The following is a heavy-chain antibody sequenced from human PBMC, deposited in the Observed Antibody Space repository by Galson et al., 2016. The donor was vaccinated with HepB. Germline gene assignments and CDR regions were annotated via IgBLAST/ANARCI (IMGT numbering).Heavy chain of an antibody. D-gene: IGHD3-10*01. J-gene: IGHJ4*02. CDR1: GLDFKNYE. CDR3: ASQVVSYYHSGGAY. V-gene: IGHV3-48*03. Sequence: SLRLSCAASGLDFKNYEMNWVRQAPGEGLKWISYISSSGSTIYYADSVKGRFTVSRDNAKNSLYLQMSGLRLDDTAVYFCASQVVSYYHSGGAYWGRGTLVTVSS. CDR2: ISSSGSTI.